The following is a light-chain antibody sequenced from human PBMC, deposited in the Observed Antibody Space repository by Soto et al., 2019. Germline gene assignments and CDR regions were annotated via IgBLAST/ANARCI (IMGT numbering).Light chain of an antibody. V-gene: IGKV3-15*01. Sequence: EIVMTQSPATLSVSPGERATLSCRASQSVSNTLAWYQQKPGQAPRLLIYDASTRATGIPARFSGSGSGTEFTLTISSLQSEDFAVYYCQQYNNWPLTFGQGTRLEMK. CDR1: QSVSNT. CDR3: QQYNNWPLT. CDR2: DAS. J-gene: IGKJ5*01.